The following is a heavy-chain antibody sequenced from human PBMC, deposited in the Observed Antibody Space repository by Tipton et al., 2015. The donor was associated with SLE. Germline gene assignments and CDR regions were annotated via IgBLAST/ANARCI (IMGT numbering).Heavy chain of an antibody. J-gene: IGHJ4*02. CDR1: GGSIRTYY. Sequence: PGLVKPSETLSLTCSVSGGSIRTYYWSWIRQTPGKGLEWIGYMYYSGITNYNPSLYSRVSISIDTSRNQFYLKLSSVTAADTAVYYCATGRKKGYGSGSYAYFDYWGQGTLVTVSS. V-gene: IGHV4-59*12. D-gene: IGHD3-10*01. CDR3: ATGRKKGYGSGSYAYFDY. CDR2: MYYSGIT.